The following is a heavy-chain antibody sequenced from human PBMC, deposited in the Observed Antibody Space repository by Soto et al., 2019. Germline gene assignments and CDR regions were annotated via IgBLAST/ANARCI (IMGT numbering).Heavy chain of an antibody. J-gene: IGHJ3*02. D-gene: IGHD6-19*01. CDR1: GFTFSSYW. Sequence: EVQLVESGGGLVQPGGSLRLSCAASGFTFSSYWMSWVRQAPGKGLEWVANIKQDGSEKYYVDSVKGRFTISRDNAKNSLYLQMNSLRAEDTAVYYCARSSGYSSGWPDAFDIWGQGTMFTVSS. CDR2: IKQDGSEK. CDR3: ARSSGYSSGWPDAFDI. V-gene: IGHV3-7*01.